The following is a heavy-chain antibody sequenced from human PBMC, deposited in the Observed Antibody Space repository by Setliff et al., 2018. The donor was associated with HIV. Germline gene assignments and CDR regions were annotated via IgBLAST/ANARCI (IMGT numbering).Heavy chain of an antibody. D-gene: IGHD1-26*01. Sequence: ASVKVSCKASGYMFSIYYIHWVRQAPGQGLQWMGRLNPKTGVAHFAQTFQGRVTMTRDTSIGIAFMELSRVKSADTAVYFCARGTVVGATIYYFDYRGQGTLVTVSS. CDR2: LNPKTGVA. CDR1: GYMFSIYY. J-gene: IGHJ4*02. CDR3: ARGTVVGATIYYFDY. V-gene: IGHV1-2*06.